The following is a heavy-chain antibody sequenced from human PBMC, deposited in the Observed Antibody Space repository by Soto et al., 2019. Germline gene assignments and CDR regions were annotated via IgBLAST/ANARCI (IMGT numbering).Heavy chain of an antibody. CDR2: IYYSGST. CDR3: GRERYHGDYTEGWDYYYYGMDV. Sequence: PSETLSLTCTVSGGSISSYYWSWIRQAPGKGLEWIGYIYYSGSTNYNPSLKSRVTISVDTSKNQFSLKLSSVTAADTAVYYCGRERYHGDYTEGWDYYYYGMDVWGQGTTVTVSS. D-gene: IGHD4-17*01. J-gene: IGHJ6*02. CDR1: GGSISSYY. V-gene: IGHV4-59*01.